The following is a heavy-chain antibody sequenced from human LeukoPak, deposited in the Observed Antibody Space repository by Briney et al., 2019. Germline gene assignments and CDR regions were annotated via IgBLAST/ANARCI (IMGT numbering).Heavy chain of an antibody. D-gene: IGHD3-16*01. J-gene: IGHJ4*02. CDR2: IRSATNTI. Sequence: GGSLRLSCAASGFTFSSYSMNWVRQAPGKGLEWISHIRSATNTIDCADSVKGRFSISGDDAKNSLYLQMNSLRAEDTAVYYCARDRDYAFDYWGPGTLVTVSS. CDR1: GFTFSSYS. V-gene: IGHV3-48*01. CDR3: ARDRDYAFDY.